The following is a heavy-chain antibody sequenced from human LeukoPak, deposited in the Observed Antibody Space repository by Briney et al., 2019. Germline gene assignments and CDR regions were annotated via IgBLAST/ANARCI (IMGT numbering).Heavy chain of an antibody. Sequence: ASVKVSFKASGYAFTSYSISWVRQAPGQGLEWMGWISAYTGNTNYAQNLQGRVTMTTDTSTSTAYMELRSLRSDDTAVYYCARERSIGCDYWGQGTLVTVSS. CDR1: GYAFTSYS. J-gene: IGHJ4*02. V-gene: IGHV1-18*01. D-gene: IGHD6-19*01. CDR2: ISAYTGNT. CDR3: ARERSIGCDY.